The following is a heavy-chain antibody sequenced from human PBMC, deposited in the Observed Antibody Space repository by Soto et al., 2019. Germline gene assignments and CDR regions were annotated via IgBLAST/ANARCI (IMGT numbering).Heavy chain of an antibody. CDR3: ATNWGYCSSTSCYGEDYYYGMDV. CDR2: IIPIFGTA. V-gene: IGHV1-69*06. Sequence: QVQLVQSGAEVKKPGSSVKVSCKASGGTFSSYAISWVRQAPGQGLEWMGGIIPIFGTANYAQKFQGRVTITADKSTSTAYMELSRLRSEDTAVYYCATNWGYCSSTSCYGEDYYYGMDVWGQGTTVTVSS. CDR1: GGTFSSYA. D-gene: IGHD2-2*01. J-gene: IGHJ6*02.